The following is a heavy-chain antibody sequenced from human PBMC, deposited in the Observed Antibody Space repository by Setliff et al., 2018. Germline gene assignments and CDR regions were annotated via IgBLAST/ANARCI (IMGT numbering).Heavy chain of an antibody. CDR1: GGSISNYY. Sequence: PSETLSLTCNVSGGSISNYYWTWMRQPPGKGLEWVAYISYSGNTNYHPALRSRLTITRDTSKNQVSLKLSSVTAADTAVYFCARGYYNFLSGYYTPYYFDYWGQGTLVTVSS. V-gene: IGHV4-59*01. CDR2: ISYSGNT. D-gene: IGHD3-3*01. J-gene: IGHJ4*02. CDR3: ARGYYNFLSGYYTPYYFDY.